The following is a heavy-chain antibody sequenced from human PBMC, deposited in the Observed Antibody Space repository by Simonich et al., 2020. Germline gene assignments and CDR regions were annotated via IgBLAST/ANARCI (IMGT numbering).Heavy chain of an antibody. CDR3: ARGGLGHWYFDL. CDR2: INPNSGGT. D-gene: IGHD6-25*01. Sequence: QVQLVQSGAEVKKPGASVKVSCKASGYTFTGYYMHWVRQAPGKGLEGMGWINPNSGGTNYAQKCQGRVTMTRDTSISPAYMELSRLRSDDTAVYYCARGGLGHWYFDLWGRGTLVTVSS. CDR1: GYTFTGYY. V-gene: IGHV1-2*02. J-gene: IGHJ2*01.